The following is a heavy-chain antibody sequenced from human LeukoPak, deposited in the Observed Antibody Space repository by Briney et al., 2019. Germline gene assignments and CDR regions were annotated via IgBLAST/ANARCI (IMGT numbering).Heavy chain of an antibody. CDR1: GYTFTGYY. D-gene: IGHD6-6*01. Sequence: GASVKVSCKASGYTFTGYYMYWVRQAPGQGLEWMGWINPSGGGTKYGQKFQGRIIMTSDTSTSTAYMELSSLRSDDTAVFYCATVSVSSSSGFDYWGQGTLVTVSS. CDR2: INPSGGGT. CDR3: ATVSVSSSSGFDY. V-gene: IGHV1-2*02. J-gene: IGHJ4*02.